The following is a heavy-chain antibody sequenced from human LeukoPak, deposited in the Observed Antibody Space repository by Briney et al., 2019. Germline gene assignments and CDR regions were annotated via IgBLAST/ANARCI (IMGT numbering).Heavy chain of an antibody. CDR1: GGSFSGYY. J-gene: IGHJ6*03. CDR3: ARERHGYSGYDYPYYYYYMDV. V-gene: IGHV4-34*01. D-gene: IGHD5-12*01. CDR2: INHSGST. Sequence: SETLSLTCAVYGGSFSGYYWSWIRQPPGKGLEWIGEINHSGSTNYNPSLKSRVTISVDTSKNQFSLKLSSVTAADTAVYYCARERHGYSGYDYPYYYYYMDVWGRGTTVTVSS.